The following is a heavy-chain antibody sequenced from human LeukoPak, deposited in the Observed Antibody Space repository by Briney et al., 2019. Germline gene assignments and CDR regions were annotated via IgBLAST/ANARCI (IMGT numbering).Heavy chain of an antibody. CDR2: INPNSGGT. CDR3: ARGLPYCGGDCYYDY. D-gene: IGHD2-21*01. V-gene: IGHV1-2*02. CDR1: GYTFTSYG. Sequence: ASVKVSCKASGYTFTSYGISWVRQAPGQGLEWMGWINPNSGGTNYAQKFQGRVTMTRDTSISTAYVELSRLRSDDTAVYYCARGLPYCGGDCYYDYWGQGTLVTVSS. J-gene: IGHJ4*02.